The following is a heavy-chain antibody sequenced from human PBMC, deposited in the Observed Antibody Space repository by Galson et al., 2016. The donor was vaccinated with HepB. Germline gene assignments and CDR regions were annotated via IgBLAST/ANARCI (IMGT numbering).Heavy chain of an antibody. Sequence: ETLSLTCTVSSDPVTSGTYYWSWVRQSPGKGLDWIGYIHDSGNTNYNPSIKSRVTISRDTSKNQFFLELTSVTAADTAVYYCARDEGFYNGMDVWAQGTTVTVAS. CDR1: SDPVTSGTYY. D-gene: IGHD2-2*02. CDR2: IHDSGNT. CDR3: ARDEGFYNGMDV. J-gene: IGHJ6*02. V-gene: IGHV4-61*01.